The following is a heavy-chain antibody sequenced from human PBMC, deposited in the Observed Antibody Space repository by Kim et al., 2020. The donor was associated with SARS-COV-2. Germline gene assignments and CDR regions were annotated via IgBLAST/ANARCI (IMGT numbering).Heavy chain of an antibody. D-gene: IGHD3-22*01. J-gene: IGHJ6*02. CDR3: ASYYYDSSGYTYGMDV. Sequence: SLQVRVTISVDTSKNKFSLKLSSVTAADTAVYYCASYYYDSSGYTYGMDVWGQGTTVTVSS. V-gene: IGHV4-4*09.